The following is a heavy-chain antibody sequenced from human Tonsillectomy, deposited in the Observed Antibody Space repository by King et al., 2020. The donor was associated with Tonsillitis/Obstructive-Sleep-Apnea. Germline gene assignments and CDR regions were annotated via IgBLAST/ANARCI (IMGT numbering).Heavy chain of an antibody. CDR1: GYTFTSYY. CDR3: ATEIAVAGRDDAFDI. Sequence: QLVQSGAEVKKPGASVKVSCKASGYTFTSYYMHWVRQAPGQGLEWMGIINPSGGSTSYPQKFQGRVTMTRDTSTSTLYMELSSLRPEDTAVYYCATEIAVAGRDDAFDIWGQGTMVTVSS. J-gene: IGHJ3*02. D-gene: IGHD6-19*01. V-gene: IGHV1-46*01. CDR2: INPSGGST.